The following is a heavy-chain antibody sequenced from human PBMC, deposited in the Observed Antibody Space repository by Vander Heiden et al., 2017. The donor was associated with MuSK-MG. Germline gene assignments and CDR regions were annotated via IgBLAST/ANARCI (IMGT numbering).Heavy chain of an antibody. D-gene: IGHD3-3*01. V-gene: IGHV3-23*01. J-gene: IGHJ6*03. CDR3: AKDGYDFWSGYRLGFYYMDV. CDR1: GFTFSSYA. Sequence: EVQLLESGGGLVQPGGSLRLSCAASGFTFSSYAMTWVRQAPGKGLEWVSGISVSGGSTYYADSVEGRFTISRDNSKNTLYLQINSLRAGDTAVYYCAKDGYDFWSGYRLGFYYMDVWGKGTTVTVSS. CDR2: ISVSGGST.